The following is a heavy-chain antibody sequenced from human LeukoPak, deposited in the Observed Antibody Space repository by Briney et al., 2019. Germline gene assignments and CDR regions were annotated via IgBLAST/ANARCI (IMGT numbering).Heavy chain of an antibody. J-gene: IGHJ4*02. Sequence: GGSLRLSCAASGFTFSSYAMSWVRQAPGKGLEWVSSISSSSSYIYYADSVKGRFTISRDNAKNSLYLQMNSLRAEDTAVYYCARVDWNYGFDYWGQGTLVTVSS. CDR1: GFTFSSYA. CDR3: ARVDWNYGFDY. CDR2: ISSSSSYI. V-gene: IGHV3-21*01. D-gene: IGHD1-7*01.